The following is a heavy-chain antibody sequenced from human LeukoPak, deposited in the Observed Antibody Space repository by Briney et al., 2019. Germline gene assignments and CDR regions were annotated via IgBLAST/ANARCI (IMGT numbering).Heavy chain of an antibody. CDR3: AKGLRYLSFNGAFDI. Sequence: ETLSLTCTVSGGSISTSSFYWGWIRQPPGKGLEWIGSMYYSGSTYYNPSLKSRVTISVDTSKNQFSLRLSSVTAADTAVYFCAKGLRYLSFNGAFDIWGQGTMVTVSS. D-gene: IGHD3-9*01. V-gene: IGHV4-39*01. CDR1: GGSISTSSFY. J-gene: IGHJ3*02. CDR2: MYYSGST.